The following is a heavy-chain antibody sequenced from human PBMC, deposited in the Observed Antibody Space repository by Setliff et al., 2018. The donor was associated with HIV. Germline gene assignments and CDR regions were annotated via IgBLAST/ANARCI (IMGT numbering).Heavy chain of an antibody. D-gene: IGHD1-1*01. CDR3: AREGSTLPYYYYMDV. CDR2: ISAYNGNT. J-gene: IGHJ6*03. CDR1: DYTFSSYG. V-gene: IGHV1-18*01. Sequence: GASVKVSCKASDYTFSSYGISWVRQAPGQGLEWMGWISAYNGNTNFAQKLQGRVTMTTDTSTSTAYMELRSLRSDDTAVYYCAREGSTLPYYYYMDVWGKGTTVTVS.